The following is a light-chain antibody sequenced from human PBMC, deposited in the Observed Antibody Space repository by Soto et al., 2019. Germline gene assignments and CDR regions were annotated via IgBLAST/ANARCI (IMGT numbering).Light chain of an antibody. Sequence: EIVLTQPPGTLSLSPGERATLSCRASQSVSSSYLAWYQQKPGQAPRLLIYGASSRATGIPDRFSGSGSGTDFTVIISSLEPDDFAVYCCQQYGSSPLTFGGGTKVEIK. CDR1: QSVSSSY. CDR2: GAS. J-gene: IGKJ4*01. V-gene: IGKV3-20*01. CDR3: QQYGSSPLT.